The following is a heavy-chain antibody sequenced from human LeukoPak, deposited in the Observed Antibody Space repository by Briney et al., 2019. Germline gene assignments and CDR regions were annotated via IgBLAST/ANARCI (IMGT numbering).Heavy chain of an antibody. CDR3: AKLDDYSNYRPLDY. Sequence: GGSLRLSCAASGFTFSSYGMPWVRQAPGKGLEWVAFIRYDGSNKYYADSVKGRFTISRDNSKNTLYLQMNSLRAEDTAVYYCAKLDDYSNYRPLDYWGQGTLVTVSS. V-gene: IGHV3-30*02. CDR2: IRYDGSNK. D-gene: IGHD4-11*01. J-gene: IGHJ4*02. CDR1: GFTFSSYG.